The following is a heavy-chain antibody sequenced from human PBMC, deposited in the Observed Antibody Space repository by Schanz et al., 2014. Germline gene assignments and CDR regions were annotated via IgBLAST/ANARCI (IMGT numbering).Heavy chain of an antibody. CDR2: INPNSGTT. V-gene: IGHV1-2*02. CDR3: ARDRRRYCSTASCLHDNWFDP. Sequence: QVQLVQSGAEMKKPGASVKVSCKASGYTFTGYYMHWVRQAPGQGLEWMGWINPNSGTTNYAQKLQGRVTMTTDTSTGTAYMELRSLRSDDTAVYYCARDRRRYCSTASCLHDNWFDPWGQGTLVIVSS. J-gene: IGHJ5*02. D-gene: IGHD2-2*01. CDR1: GYTFTGYY.